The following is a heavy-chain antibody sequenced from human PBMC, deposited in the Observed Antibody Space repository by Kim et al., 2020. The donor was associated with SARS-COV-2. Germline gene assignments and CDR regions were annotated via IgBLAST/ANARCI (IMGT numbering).Heavy chain of an antibody. V-gene: IGHV4-34*01. J-gene: IGHJ5*02. CDR2: INHSGST. Sequence: SETLSLTCAVYGGSFSGYYWSWIRQPPGKGLEWIGEINHSGSTNYNPSLKSRVTISVDTSKNQFSLKLSSVTAADTAVYYCARVSRIWDFWSGYYKELWFDPWGQGTLVTVSS. D-gene: IGHD3-3*01. CDR3: ARVSRIWDFWSGYYKELWFDP. CDR1: GGSFSGYY.